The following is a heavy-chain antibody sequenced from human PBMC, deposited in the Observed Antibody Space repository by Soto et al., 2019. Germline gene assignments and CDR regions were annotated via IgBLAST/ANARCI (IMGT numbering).Heavy chain of an antibody. J-gene: IGHJ4*02. Sequence: SETLSLTCTVSSDSISSYYWSWIRQPPGKRLEWIGYISYSGSTDYNPSLKSRVTISGDTSKSQFSLKVSSVTAADTAVYYCARGTSWQLPFDYWGPGTLVTVSS. CDR1: SDSISSYY. CDR2: ISYSGST. D-gene: IGHD6-13*01. V-gene: IGHV4-59*01. CDR3: ARGTSWQLPFDY.